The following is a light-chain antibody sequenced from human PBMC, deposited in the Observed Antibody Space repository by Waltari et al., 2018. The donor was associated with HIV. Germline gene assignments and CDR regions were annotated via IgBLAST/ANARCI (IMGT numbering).Light chain of an antibody. Sequence: QPALTQPASVSGSPGPSITISCTGTSSAVGRYNYVSWYQQHPGKAPKLMIYEVSNRPSGVSNRFSGSKSGNTASLTISGLQAEDEADYYCSSYTSSSTLVVFGGGTKLTVL. V-gene: IGLV2-14*01. J-gene: IGLJ2*01. CDR1: SSAVGRYNY. CDR3: SSYTSSSTLVV. CDR2: EVS.